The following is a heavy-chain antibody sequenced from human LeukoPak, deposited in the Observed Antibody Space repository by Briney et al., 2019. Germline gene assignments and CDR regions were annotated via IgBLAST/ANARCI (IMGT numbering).Heavy chain of an antibody. Sequence: GWTLMLSCAASGVTFSSFGLSWGRKVQEKGLEWVSGISGSGGSTYYADSVKGRFAMSRDNAKNSVYLQMNSLRVEDTAVYYCARDWRDGYNQEIDYWGQGTLVTVSS. CDR3: ARDWRDGYNQEIDY. V-gene: IGHV3-23*01. D-gene: IGHD5-24*01. CDR1: GVTFSSFG. J-gene: IGHJ4*02. CDR2: ISGSGGST.